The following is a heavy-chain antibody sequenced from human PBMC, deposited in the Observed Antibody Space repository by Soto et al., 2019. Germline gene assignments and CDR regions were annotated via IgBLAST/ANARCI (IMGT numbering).Heavy chain of an antibody. CDR2: INPADSDT. Sequence: GESLKISWKGSGYSFTTYWIGWVHQKPGKGLEWMGIINPADSDTRYSPSFQGHVTISADSSISTAYLQLSSLKASDTALYYCARHEQFSDYYYGMEDWGQGTTVTVSS. CDR3: ARHEQFSDYYYGMED. J-gene: IGHJ6*02. V-gene: IGHV5-51*07. D-gene: IGHD3-3*01. CDR1: GYSFTTYW.